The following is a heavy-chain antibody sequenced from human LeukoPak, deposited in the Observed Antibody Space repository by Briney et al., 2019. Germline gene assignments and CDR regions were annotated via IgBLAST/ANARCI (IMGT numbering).Heavy chain of an antibody. CDR2: IAADGKDK. CDR3: ARDREVVVVPGDAFDI. J-gene: IGHJ3*02. V-gene: IGHV3-33*08. D-gene: IGHD2-15*01. CDR1: GFTFSGYA. Sequence: PGGSLRLSCVVSGFTFSGYAMHWVRQAPGKGLEWMAVIAADGKDKHYADSVRGRFAISRDNSKNALYLQMNSLRAEDTAVYYCARDREVVVVPGDAFDIWGQGTMVTVSS.